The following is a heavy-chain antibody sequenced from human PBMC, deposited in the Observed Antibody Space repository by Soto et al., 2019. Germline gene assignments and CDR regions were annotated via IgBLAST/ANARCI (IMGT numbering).Heavy chain of an antibody. CDR2: ISASGTDT. Sequence: GALRLSCAASGFRFRSHAMHWVRQAPGKGLEWVAGISASGTDTFYADSVKGRFTVSRDNSDNTVSLLMRALTTDDTATYYCLKNTGLWGQGTAVTVSS. V-gene: IGHV3-23*01. CDR1: GFRFRSHA. CDR3: LKNTGL. J-gene: IGHJ6*02.